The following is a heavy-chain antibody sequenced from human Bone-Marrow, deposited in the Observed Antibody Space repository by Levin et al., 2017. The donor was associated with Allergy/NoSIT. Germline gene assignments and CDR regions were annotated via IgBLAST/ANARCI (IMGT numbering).Heavy chain of an antibody. CDR2: IGGAGDT. CDR1: GFSLSSYV. Sequence: GGSLRLSCAASGFSLSSYVMNWVRQAPGKGLEWVSTIGGAGDTYYAESVRGRFTISRDNSKNTLFLQMNSLRSEDTALYYCAKDHPGALAAGHWGQGTLVTVSS. CDR3: AKDHPGALAAGH. D-gene: IGHD7-27*01. V-gene: IGHV3-23*01. J-gene: IGHJ4*02.